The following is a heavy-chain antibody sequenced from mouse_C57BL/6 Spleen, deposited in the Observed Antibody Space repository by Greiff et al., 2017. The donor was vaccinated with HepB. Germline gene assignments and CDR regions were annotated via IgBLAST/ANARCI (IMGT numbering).Heavy chain of an antibody. CDR3: ARWVYFDY. Sequence: EVQLQQSGPELVKPGASVKISCKASGYTFTDYYMNWEKQSHGKSLEWIGDINPNNGGTSYNQKFKGKATLTVDKSSSTAYMELRSLTSEDSAVYYCARWVYFDYWGQGTTLTVSS. V-gene: IGHV1-26*01. CDR2: INPNNGGT. CDR1: GYTFTDYY. J-gene: IGHJ2*01.